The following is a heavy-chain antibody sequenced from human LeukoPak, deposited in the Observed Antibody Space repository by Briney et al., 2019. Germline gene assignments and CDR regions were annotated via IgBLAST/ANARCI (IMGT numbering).Heavy chain of an antibody. Sequence: GGSLRLSCAASGFTFSSYWMSWVRQAPGKGLKWVANIKQDGSERYYVDSVKGRFTISRDNAKNSLYLQMNTLRAEDTAVYYCARGYRIVDLFCALLWGQGTMVTVSS. V-gene: IGHV3-7*01. CDR2: IKQDGSER. J-gene: IGHJ3*01. D-gene: IGHD1-26*01. CDR3: ARGYRIVDLFCALL. CDR1: GFTFSSYW.